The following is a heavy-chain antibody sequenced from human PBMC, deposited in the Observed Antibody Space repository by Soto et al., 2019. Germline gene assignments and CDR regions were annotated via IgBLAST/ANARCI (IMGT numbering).Heavy chain of an antibody. CDR2: ISWNSGSI. CDR3: AKGQVVATMVDY. D-gene: IGHD5-12*01. CDR1: GFTFDDYA. Sequence: SLRLSCAASGFTFDDYAMHWVRQAPGKGLEWVSGISWNSGSIGYADSVKGRFTISRDNAKNSLYLQMNSLRAEDTAFYYCAKGQVVATMVDYWGQGTLVTVSS. V-gene: IGHV3-9*01. J-gene: IGHJ4*02.